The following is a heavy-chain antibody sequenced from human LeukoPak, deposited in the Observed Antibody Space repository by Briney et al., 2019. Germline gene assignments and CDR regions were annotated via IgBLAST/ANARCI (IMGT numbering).Heavy chain of an antibody. D-gene: IGHD6-19*01. Sequence: GGSLRLSCAASGFTFRSYTMNWVRQAPGKGLEWVSSISSWNFFIYYADSVKGRFTISRDNAKNEVYLQMNSLRAEDTAVYYCVRDGGVDRLGVAVTDGFDPWGQGTLVSVSS. CDR2: ISSWNFFI. CDR1: GFTFRSYT. J-gene: IGHJ5*02. V-gene: IGHV3-21*01. CDR3: VRDGGVDRLGVAVTDGFDP.